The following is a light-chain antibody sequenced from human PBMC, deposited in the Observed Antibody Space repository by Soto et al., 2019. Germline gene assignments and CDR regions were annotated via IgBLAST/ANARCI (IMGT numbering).Light chain of an antibody. CDR2: SNY. CDR1: SSNIESNT. V-gene: IGLV1-44*01. CDR3: AAWDDILNGDV. Sequence: QSVLTQPRSASGTPGQRVTISCSGSSSNIESNTVTWYQQLPGTAPKLVIYSNYDRPSGVPDRFSGSTSGTSASLVIRGLQSEDEADYYCAAWDDILNGDVFGGGTKLTVL. J-gene: IGLJ2*01.